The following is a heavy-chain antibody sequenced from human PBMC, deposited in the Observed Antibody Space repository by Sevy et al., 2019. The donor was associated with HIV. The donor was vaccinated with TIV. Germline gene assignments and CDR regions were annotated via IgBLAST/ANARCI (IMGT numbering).Heavy chain of an antibody. CDR1: GFTFSKYS. J-gene: IGHJ4*02. CDR2: LSFGCGEI. CDR3: ARERCTQPHVS. D-gene: IGHD2-8*01. Sequence: GGSLRLSCAASGFTFSKYSMSWVRQPPGKGLEWVSTLSFGCGEINHADSVKGRFTISRDNSKNSLYLQMNNLRAEDTAVYNCARERCTQPHVSWGEGALVTVSS. V-gene: IGHV3-23*01.